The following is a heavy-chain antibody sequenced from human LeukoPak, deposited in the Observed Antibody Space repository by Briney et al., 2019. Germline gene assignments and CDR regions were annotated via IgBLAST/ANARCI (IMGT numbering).Heavy chain of an antibody. V-gene: IGHV5-51*01. CDR1: GYSFSSYW. Sequence: GESLKISCKGSGYSFSSYWIGWVRQRPGKGLEWMGIIYPGDSDTRYSPSFQGQVTISADKSISVAYLQWSSLKASDTAMYYCARLGVHISGYYSGGAFDIWGQGTMVTVSS. D-gene: IGHD3-22*01. J-gene: IGHJ3*02. CDR2: IYPGDSDT. CDR3: ARLGVHISGYYSGGAFDI.